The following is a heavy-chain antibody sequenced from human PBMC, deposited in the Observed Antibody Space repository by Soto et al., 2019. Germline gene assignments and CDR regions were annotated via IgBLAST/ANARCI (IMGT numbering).Heavy chain of an antibody. D-gene: IGHD2-2*01. Sequence: GGSLRLSCAASGFTFSSYSMNWVRQAPGKGLEWVSSISSSSSYIYYADSVKGRFTISRDNAKNSLYLQMNSLRAEDTAVYYCARDVTEDIVVVPAAMRGNWFDPWGQGTLVTVSS. CDR3: ARDVTEDIVVVPAAMRGNWFDP. J-gene: IGHJ5*02. CDR1: GFTFSSYS. V-gene: IGHV3-21*01. CDR2: ISSSSSYI.